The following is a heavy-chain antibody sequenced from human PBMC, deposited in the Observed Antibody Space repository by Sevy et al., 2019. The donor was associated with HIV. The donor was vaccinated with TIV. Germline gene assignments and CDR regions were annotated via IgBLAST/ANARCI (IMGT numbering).Heavy chain of an antibody. CDR2: IKSKIDGETT. J-gene: IGHJ4*02. CDR1: GFTFSNSW. D-gene: IGHD3-22*01. Sequence: AGSLRLSCAVSGFTFSNSWMNWVRQAPGTGLQWVGLIKSKIDGETTDYAAPVKGRFTISRDDSKNTVYLQMNSLKTEDTALYYCATALGYYDSSPFDYWGPGTLVTVSS. CDR3: ATALGYYDSSPFDY. V-gene: IGHV3-15*01.